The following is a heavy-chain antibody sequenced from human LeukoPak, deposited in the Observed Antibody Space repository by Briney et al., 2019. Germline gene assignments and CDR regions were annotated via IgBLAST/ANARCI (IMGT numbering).Heavy chain of an antibody. J-gene: IGHJ6*02. D-gene: IGHD3-10*01. CDR3: ARHWRLDEWFGEDGMDV. Sequence: PSETLSLTCAVYGGSFSGYYWSWIRQPPGKGLEWIGEINHSGSTNYNPSLKSRVTISVDTSKNQFSLKLSSVTAADTAVYYCARHWRLDEWFGEDGMDVWGQGTTVTVSS. CDR1: GGSFSGYY. CDR2: INHSGST. V-gene: IGHV4-34*01.